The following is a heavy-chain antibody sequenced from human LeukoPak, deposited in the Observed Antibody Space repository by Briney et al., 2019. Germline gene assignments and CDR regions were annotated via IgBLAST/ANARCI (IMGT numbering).Heavy chain of an antibody. CDR1: AFTFSNYA. V-gene: IGHV3-23*01. D-gene: IGHD5-18*01. J-gene: IGHJ6*04. CDR2: ISGSRDIS. CDR3: AKTGSQVGYGPPWYYYGMDV. Sequence: QPGRSLRLSCAASAFTFSNYAMHWVRQAPGKGLEWVSAISGSRDISYYADSVKGRFTISRDNSKNTLYLQMNSLRAEDTAVYHCAKTGSQVGYGPPWYYYGMDVWGKGTTVTVSS.